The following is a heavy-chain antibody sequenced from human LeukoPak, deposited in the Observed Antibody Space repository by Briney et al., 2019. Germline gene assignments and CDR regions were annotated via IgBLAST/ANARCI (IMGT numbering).Heavy chain of an antibody. D-gene: IGHD6-19*01. CDR3: VKDSKSSGWYVPPNFDY. CDR2: VSSNVYST. Sequence: GGSLRLSCSASGFTFSTYAMHWVRQAPGKGLEYVSSVSSNVYSTHYADSVKGRFAISRDNSKNTLYLQMSSLRTEDTAVYYCVKDSKSSGWYVPPNFDYWGQGTLVTVSS. CDR1: GFTFSTYA. J-gene: IGHJ4*02. V-gene: IGHV3-64D*09.